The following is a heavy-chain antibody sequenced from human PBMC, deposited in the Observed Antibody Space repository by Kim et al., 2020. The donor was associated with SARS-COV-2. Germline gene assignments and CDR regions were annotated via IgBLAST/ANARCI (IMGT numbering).Heavy chain of an antibody. V-gene: IGHV1-69*13. Sequence: SVKVSCKASGGTFSSYAISWVRQAPGQGLEWMGGIIPIFGTANYAQKFQGRVTITADESTSTAYMELSSLRSEDTAVYYCARDRRATFKGALFVYWGQGTLVTVSS. CDR1: GGTFSSYA. CDR2: IIPIFGTA. CDR3: ARDRRATFKGALFVY. D-gene: IGHD1-26*01. J-gene: IGHJ4*02.